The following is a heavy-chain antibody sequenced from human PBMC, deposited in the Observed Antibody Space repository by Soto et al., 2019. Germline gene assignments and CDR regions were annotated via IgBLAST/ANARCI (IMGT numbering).Heavy chain of an antibody. J-gene: IGHJ6*02. CDR3: AKDITRPRNYDFWSGYYRSHGMDV. CDR1: GFTFDDYT. V-gene: IGHV3-43*01. D-gene: IGHD3-3*01. Sequence: GGSLRLSCAASGFTFDDYTMHWVRQAPGKGLEWVSLISWDGGSTYYADSVKGRFTISRDNSKNSLYLQMNSLRTEDTALYYCAKDITRPRNYDFWSGYYRSHGMDVWGQGTTVTVSS. CDR2: ISWDGGST.